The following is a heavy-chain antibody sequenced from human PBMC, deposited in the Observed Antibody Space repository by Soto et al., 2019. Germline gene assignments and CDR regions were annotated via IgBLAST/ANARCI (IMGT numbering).Heavy chain of an antibody. CDR3: AREVQVHTPAFVY. V-gene: IGHV1-69*06. Sequence: QVQLVQSGAEMKKPGSSVKVSCQSSGGTFNTYAMNWVRQAPGQGPEWMGDISPMFGAANYAPKFQGRVTITADKSTGRSYMQLSSLTSEDTALYFCAREVQVHTPAFVYWGQRTLVTVSS. D-gene: IGHD3-10*01. CDR2: ISPMFGAA. CDR1: GGTFNTYA. J-gene: IGHJ4*02.